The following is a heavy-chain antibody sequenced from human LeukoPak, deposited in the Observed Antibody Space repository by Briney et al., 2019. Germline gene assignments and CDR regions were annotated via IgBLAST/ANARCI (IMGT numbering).Heavy chain of an antibody. V-gene: IGHV4-59*01. D-gene: IGHD3-22*01. Sequence: PSETLSLTCTVSGGSISSYYWSWIRQPPGKGLEWIGHIYYSGGTNYNPSLKSRVTISVDTSKNQFSLRLSSVTAADTAVYYCARGLHYDTSVWGQGTLVTVSS. CDR2: IYYSGGT. J-gene: IGHJ4*02. CDR3: ARGLHYDTSV. CDR1: GGSISSYY.